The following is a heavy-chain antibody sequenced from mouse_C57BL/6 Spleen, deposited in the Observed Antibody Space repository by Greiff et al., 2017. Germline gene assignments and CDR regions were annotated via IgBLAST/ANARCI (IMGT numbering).Heavy chain of an antibody. CDR3: ARHRGSSLYYAMDY. D-gene: IGHD1-1*01. CDR2: ISGGGGNT. J-gene: IGHJ4*01. CDR1: GFTFSSYT. Sequence: EVKLMESGGGLVKPGGSLKLSCAASGFTFSSYTMSWVRQTPEKRLEWVATISGGGGNTYYPDSVKGRFTISRDNAKDTLYLQMRRLRSEDTALYYCARHRGSSLYYAMDYWGQGTSVTVSS. V-gene: IGHV5-9*01.